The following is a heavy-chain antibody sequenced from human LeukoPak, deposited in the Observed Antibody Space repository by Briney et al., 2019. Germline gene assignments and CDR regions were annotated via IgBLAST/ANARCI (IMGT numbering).Heavy chain of an antibody. CDR1: GFTFSSYW. D-gene: IGHD3-10*01. V-gene: IGHV3-7*01. Sequence: GGSLRLSCAASGFTFSSYWMSWVRQAPGKGLEWVANIKKDGSEKYYVDSVKGRFTISRDNAKTSLYPQMNSLRVEDTAVYYCVRYYTRQSWYFDLWGRGTLVTVSS. J-gene: IGHJ2*01. CDR2: IKKDGSEK. CDR3: VRYYTRQSWYFDL.